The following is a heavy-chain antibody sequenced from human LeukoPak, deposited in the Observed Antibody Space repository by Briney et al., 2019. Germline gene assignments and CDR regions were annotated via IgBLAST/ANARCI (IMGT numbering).Heavy chain of an antibody. J-gene: IGHJ4*02. Sequence: QTGGSLRLSCAASGFTSSSYWMSWVRQAPGKGLEWVANIKQDGSEKYYVDSVKGRFTISRDNAKNSLYLQMNSLRAEDTAVYYCARDGSSWYPFSFDYWGQGTLVTVSS. CDR3: ARDGSSWYPFSFDY. D-gene: IGHD6-13*01. CDR1: GFTSSSYW. CDR2: IKQDGSEK. V-gene: IGHV3-7*01.